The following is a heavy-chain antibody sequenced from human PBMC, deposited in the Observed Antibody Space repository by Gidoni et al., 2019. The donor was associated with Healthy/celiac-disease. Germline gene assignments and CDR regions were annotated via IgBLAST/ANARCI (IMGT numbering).Heavy chain of an antibody. D-gene: IGHD2-8*01. J-gene: IGHJ6*02. CDR2: ISSSGSTI. Sequence: EVQLVESGGGLVQPGGSMRLSCAASGFTFSSYEMNWVRQAPGKGLEWVSYISSSGSTIYYADSVKGRFTISRDNAKNSLYLQMNSLRAEDTAVYYCAREEWYGMDVWGQGTTVTVSS. V-gene: IGHV3-48*03. CDR3: AREEWYGMDV. CDR1: GFTFSSYE.